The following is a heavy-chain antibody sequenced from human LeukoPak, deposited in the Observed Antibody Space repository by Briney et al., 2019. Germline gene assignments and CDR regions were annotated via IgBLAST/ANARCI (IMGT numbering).Heavy chain of an antibody. D-gene: IGHD3-10*01. J-gene: IGHJ4*02. V-gene: IGHV3-23*01. Sequence: PGGSLRLSCAASGFTFSSYAMSWVRQTPGKGLEWVSAISGSGGSTYYADSVKGRFTISRDNSKNTLYLQMNSLRAEDTAVYYCAKSYGSGSYPFFRHHRQPLYYLDYWGQGTLVTVYS. CDR3: AKSYGSGSYPFFRHHRQPLYYLDY. CDR1: GFTFSSYA. CDR2: ISGSGGST.